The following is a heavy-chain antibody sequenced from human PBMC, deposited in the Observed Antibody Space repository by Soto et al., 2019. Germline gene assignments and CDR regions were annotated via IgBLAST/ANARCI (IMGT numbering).Heavy chain of an antibody. D-gene: IGHD3-3*01. CDR3: ATLRTFVFFSGPPYYRDLFAI. CDR2: VYSDAST. Sequence: SETLSLTCTVSGGSLDYYFWSWIRQPPGEGLEWMGYVYSDASTNYNPSLMSRVTMSIDTSKNQFSLNLSSAPAADTAVYYCATLRTFVFFSGPPYYRDLFAIWGQGTLAPVSS. J-gene: IGHJ3*02. V-gene: IGHV4-4*08. CDR1: GGSLDYYF.